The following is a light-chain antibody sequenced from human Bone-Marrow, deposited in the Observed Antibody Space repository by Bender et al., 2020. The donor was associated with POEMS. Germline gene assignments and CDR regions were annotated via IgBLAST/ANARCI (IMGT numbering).Light chain of an antibody. J-gene: IGLJ3*02. CDR3: QSYDGSNHTWV. V-gene: IGLV6-57*03. CDR2: ESS. Sequence: NFLLTQPHSVSESPGKTVTISCTRSSGNIANDYVQWFQQRPGSAPTTVIYESSLRPSGVPDRFSGSIDRSSNSASLTISGLKTEDEADYHCQSYDGSNHTWVFGGGTKLTVL. CDR1: SGNIANDY.